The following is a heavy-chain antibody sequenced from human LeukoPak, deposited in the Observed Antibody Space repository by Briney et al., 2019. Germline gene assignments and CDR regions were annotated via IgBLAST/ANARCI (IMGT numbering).Heavy chain of an antibody. CDR1: GYTFTGYY. CDR3: ARDAAAGTTVFDY. Sequence: GASVKVSCKASGYTFTGYYMHWVRQAPGQGLEWMGWINPNSGGTNYAQKFQGRVTMTRDTSISTAYMELSRLRSDDTAVYYCARDAAAGTTVFDYWGQGTLVTVSS. D-gene: IGHD6-13*01. V-gene: IGHV1-2*02. J-gene: IGHJ4*02. CDR2: INPNSGGT.